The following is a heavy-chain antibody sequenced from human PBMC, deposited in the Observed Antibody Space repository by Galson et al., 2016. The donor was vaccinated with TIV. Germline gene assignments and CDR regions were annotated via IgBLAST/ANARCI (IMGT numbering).Heavy chain of an antibody. CDR2: IFTDGTT. V-gene: IGHV4-4*07. J-gene: IGHJ4*02. CDR1: GGSVSRYY. D-gene: IGHD5-18*01. Sequence: LSLTCSVSGGSVSRYYWSWVRQSPGKGLEWIGRIFTDGTTTYNPSLKSRVAISVDTSRRQFSLRLRSVTAADTALYYCATVNTNSRKYFDYWGQGTPVTVSS. CDR3: ATVNTNSRKYFDY.